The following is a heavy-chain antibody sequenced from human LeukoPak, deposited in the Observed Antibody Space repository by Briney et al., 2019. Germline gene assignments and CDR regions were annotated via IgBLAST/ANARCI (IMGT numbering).Heavy chain of an antibody. CDR1: GFTFKICG. CDR2: IWNDGTTT. Sequence: GGSLRLSCAASGFTFKICGMHWVRKAPGKGLEWVGVIWNDGTTTFYADAVRGRFTISRDNSKNTLYLQMNSLRAEDTAVYYCARDRTNFVDYWGQGTLVTVSS. D-gene: IGHD3-9*01. CDR3: ARDRTNFVDY. J-gene: IGHJ4*02. V-gene: IGHV3-33*01.